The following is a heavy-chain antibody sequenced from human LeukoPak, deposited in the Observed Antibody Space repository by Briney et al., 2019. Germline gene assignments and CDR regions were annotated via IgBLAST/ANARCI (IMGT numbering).Heavy chain of an antibody. CDR3: AKTSDGDWSPPNDY. CDR1: GFTFSNSA. Sequence: GGSLRLSCAASGFTFSNSAMSWVRQAPGKGLEWVSAISGSGRSTFYADSVKGRFTISRDNSKNTVYLQMISLRAVGTALYYCAKTSDGDWSPPNDYWGQGTLVTVSS. D-gene: IGHD3-9*01. V-gene: IGHV3-23*01. CDR2: ISGSGRST. J-gene: IGHJ4*02.